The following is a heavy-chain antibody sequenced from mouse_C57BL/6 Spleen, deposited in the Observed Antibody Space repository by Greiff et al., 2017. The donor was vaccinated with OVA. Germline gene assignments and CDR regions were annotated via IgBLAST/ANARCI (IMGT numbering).Heavy chain of an antibody. CDR3: ARENSNSFFFAY. CDR2: ISDGGSYT. Sequence: EVHLVESGGGLVKPGGSLKLSCAASGFTFSSYAMSWVRQTPEKRLEWVATISDGGSYTYYPDNVKGRFTISRDNAKNNLYLQMSHLKSEDTAMYYCARENSNSFFFAYWGQGTLVTVSA. V-gene: IGHV5-4*01. J-gene: IGHJ3*01. CDR1: GFTFSSYA. D-gene: IGHD2-5*01.